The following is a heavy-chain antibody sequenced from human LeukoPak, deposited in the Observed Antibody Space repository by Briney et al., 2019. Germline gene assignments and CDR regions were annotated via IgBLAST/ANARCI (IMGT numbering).Heavy chain of an antibody. CDR3: AKQGYSSWYEY. V-gene: IGHV3-23*01. CDR2: ITASGDNT. J-gene: IGHJ4*02. Sequence: PGGSLRLSCAASGCTFGSNVMSWVRQAPGKGLEWVSAITASGDNTYYADSVKGRLTISRDNSKNTLYLQMSSLRAEDTAVYYCAKQGYSSWYEYWGQGTLVTVSS. D-gene: IGHD6-13*01. CDR1: GCTFGSNV.